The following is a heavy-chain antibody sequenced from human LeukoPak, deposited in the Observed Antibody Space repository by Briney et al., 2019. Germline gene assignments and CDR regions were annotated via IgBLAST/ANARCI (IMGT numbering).Heavy chain of an antibody. CDR2: INHSGST. D-gene: IGHD1-1*01. CDR3: ALTGQNDAFDI. V-gene: IGHV4-34*01. Sequence: PSETLSLTCAVYGGSFSGYYWSWIRQPPGKGLEWIGEINHSGSTNYNPSLKSRVTISVDTSKNQFSLKLSSVTAADTTVYYCALTGQNDAFDIWGQGTMVTVPS. J-gene: IGHJ3*02. CDR1: GGSFSGYY.